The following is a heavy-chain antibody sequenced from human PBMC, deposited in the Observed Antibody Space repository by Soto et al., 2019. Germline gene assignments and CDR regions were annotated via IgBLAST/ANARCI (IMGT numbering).Heavy chain of an antibody. Sequence: SQTLSLTCVISGNSVSSNSAAWIWIRQSPSRGLEWLGRTYYRSKWYNDYAVSVKSRITISPDTSKNQFSLHLDSVIPEDTAVDYCAGVASFRGIDVWAQGTTVTVSS. V-gene: IGHV6-1*01. CDR2: TYYRSKWYN. CDR3: AGVASFRGIDV. CDR1: GNSVSSNSAA. J-gene: IGHJ6*02. D-gene: IGHD2-21*01.